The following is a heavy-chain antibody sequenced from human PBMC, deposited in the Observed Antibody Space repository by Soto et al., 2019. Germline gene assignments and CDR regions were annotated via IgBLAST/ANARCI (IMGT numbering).Heavy chain of an antibody. CDR1: GGTFSSYA. CDR2: IIPIFGTA. J-gene: IGHJ5*02. D-gene: IGHD2-2*01. CDR3: ARGLGYCSSTSCYAFDP. Sequence: QVQLVQSGAEVQKPGSSVKVSCKASGGTFSSYAISWVRQAPGQGLEWMGGIIPIFGTANYAQKFQGRVTITADESTSTAYMELSSLRSEDTAVYYCARGLGYCSSTSCYAFDPWGQGTLVTVSS. V-gene: IGHV1-69*01.